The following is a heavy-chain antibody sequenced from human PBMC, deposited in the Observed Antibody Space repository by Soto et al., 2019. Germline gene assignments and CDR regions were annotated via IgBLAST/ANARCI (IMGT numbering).Heavy chain of an antibody. CDR3: ARVYYYDSSGYYGDPFFDI. CDR2: ISYDGSNK. Sequence: GGSLRLSCAASGFTFSSYAMHWVRQAPGKGLEWVAVISYDGSNKYYADSVKGRFTISRDNSKNTLYLQMNSLRAEDTAVYYRARVYYYDSSGYYGDPFFDIWGQGTMVTVSS. V-gene: IGHV3-30-3*01. D-gene: IGHD3-22*01. CDR1: GFTFSSYA. J-gene: IGHJ3*02.